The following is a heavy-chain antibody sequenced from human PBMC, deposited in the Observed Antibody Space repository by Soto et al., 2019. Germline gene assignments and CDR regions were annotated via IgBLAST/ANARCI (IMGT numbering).Heavy chain of an antibody. J-gene: IGHJ3*02. CDR3: ARDLELSLLGINAFDI. Sequence: GSVKVYYKSSGYTFTSFGISLVRQAPGQGLEWMGWISAYNGNTNYAQKLQGRVTMTTDTSTSTAYMELRSLRSDDTAVYYCARDLELSLLGINAFDIWGQGTMVTVSS. D-gene: IGHD1-1*01. CDR1: GYTFTSFG. CDR2: ISAYNGNT. V-gene: IGHV1-18*04.